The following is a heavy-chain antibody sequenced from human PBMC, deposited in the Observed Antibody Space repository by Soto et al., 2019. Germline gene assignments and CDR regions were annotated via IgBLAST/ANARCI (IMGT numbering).Heavy chain of an antibody. V-gene: IGHV4-34*01. CDR3: ARGLGYCSGGSCYSGLSWFDP. CDR1: GGSFSGYY. D-gene: IGHD2-15*01. J-gene: IGHJ5*02. CDR2: INHSGST. Sequence: PSETLSLTCAVYGGSFSGYYWSWIRQPPGKGLEWIGEINHSGSTNYNPSLKSRVTISVDTSKNQFSLKLGSVTAADTAVYYCARGLGYCSGGSCYSGLSWFDPWGQGTLVTVSS.